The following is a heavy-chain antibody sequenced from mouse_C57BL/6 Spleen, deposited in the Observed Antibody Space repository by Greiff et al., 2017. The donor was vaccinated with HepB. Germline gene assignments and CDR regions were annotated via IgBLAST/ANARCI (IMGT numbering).Heavy chain of an antibody. CDR1: GFTFISYS. CDR3: ARDGNYEGFAY. J-gene: IGHJ3*01. CDR2: ISDGGSYT. D-gene: IGHD2-1*01. Sequence: NLVESGGFLVKPGWSLKLSFSSSGFTFISYSMSWVLQTPENRLEWVATISDGGSYTYYPDNVKGRFTISRDNAKNNLYLQMSHLKSEDTAMYYCARDGNYEGFAYWGQGTLVTVSA. V-gene: IGHV5-4*01.